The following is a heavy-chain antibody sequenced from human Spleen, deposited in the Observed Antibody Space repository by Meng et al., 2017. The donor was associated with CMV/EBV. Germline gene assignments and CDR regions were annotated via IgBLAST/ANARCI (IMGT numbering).Heavy chain of an antibody. J-gene: IGHJ4*02. V-gene: IGHV1-2*02. CDR2: INPNSGGT. CDR1: GSTFTGYY. Sequence: SCQASGSTFTGYYMHWVRQAPGQGLEWMGWINPNSGGTNYAQKFQGRVTMTRDTSISTAYMELSRLRSDDTAVYYCARDQYSGSYDYWGQGTLVTVSS. D-gene: IGHD1-26*01. CDR3: ARDQYSGSYDY.